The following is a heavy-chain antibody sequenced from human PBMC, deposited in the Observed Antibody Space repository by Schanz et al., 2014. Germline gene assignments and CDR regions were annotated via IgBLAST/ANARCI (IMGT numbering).Heavy chain of an antibody. CDR2: IYSSGST. D-gene: IGHD3-9*01. Sequence: DVQLVDSGGGLVQPGGSMRLSCAASGFTVSNSYIHWVRQAPGKGLEWVSTIYSSGSTYYADSVRGRFTISRDNSKNTLYLQVNSLRAEDTAVYFCAQHVRSLTGNDYWGHVTLVTDAS. CDR1: GFTVSNSY. J-gene: IGHJ4*01. CDR3: AQHVRSLTGNDY. V-gene: IGHV3-53*01.